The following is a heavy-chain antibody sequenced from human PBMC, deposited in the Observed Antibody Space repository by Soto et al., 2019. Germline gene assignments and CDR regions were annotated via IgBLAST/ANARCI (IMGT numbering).Heavy chain of an antibody. V-gene: IGHV3-30-3*01. Sequence: QVQLVESGGGVVQPGRSLRLSCAAYGFIFSSYAMHWVRQAPGKGLEWVAVISYDGSNKYYADSVKGRLTISRDNSKNTLYLQMNSLRAEDTAVYYCAREYGIGGAVFDFWGQGTMVTVSS. J-gene: IGHJ3*01. CDR3: AREYGIGGAVFDF. CDR1: GFIFSSYA. D-gene: IGHD2-15*01. CDR2: ISYDGSNK.